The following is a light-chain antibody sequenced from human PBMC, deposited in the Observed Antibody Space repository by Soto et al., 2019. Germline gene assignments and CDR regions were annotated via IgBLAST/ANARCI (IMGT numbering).Light chain of an antibody. CDR2: DVT. J-gene: IGLJ2*01. Sequence: QSALTQPRSVSGSPGQSVTISCTGTSSDVGGYNYVSWYQQHPGKVPKVIIYDVTMRPSGVPDRFSGSKSGNTASLTISGLQAEDEADYYCCSYAGSLVVFGGGTKLTVL. CDR3: CSYAGSLVV. V-gene: IGLV2-11*01. CDR1: SSDVGGYNY.